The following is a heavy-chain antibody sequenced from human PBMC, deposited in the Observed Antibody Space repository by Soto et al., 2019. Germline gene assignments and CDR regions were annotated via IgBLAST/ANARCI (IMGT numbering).Heavy chain of an antibody. J-gene: IGHJ6*02. CDR2: ISYDGSDK. Sequence: GGSLRLSCRVSGFTFNNSGMHWVRQAPGKGLEWMAVISYDGSDKYYADSVKGRVIISRDNSKNTLNLEMNSLRAEDTAVYYCAKDSKSGGQWLVLDYYYYGMDVWGQGTTVT. D-gene: IGHD6-19*01. CDR3: AKDSKSGGQWLVLDYYYYGMDV. CDR1: GFTFNNSG. V-gene: IGHV3-30*18.